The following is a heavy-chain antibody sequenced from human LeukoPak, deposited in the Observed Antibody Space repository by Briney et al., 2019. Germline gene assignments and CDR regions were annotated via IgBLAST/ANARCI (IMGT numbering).Heavy chain of an antibody. CDR2: MYTIGST. V-gene: IGHV4-4*07. CDR3: ARQDSSGWTPFDY. D-gene: IGHD6-19*01. Sequence: SETLSLTCTVSGGSISSYYWSWIRQPAGKGLKWIGRMYTIGSTNYNPSLKSRVTMSVDTSKNQFSLKLSSVTAADTAVYYCARQDSSGWTPFDYWGQGTLVTVSS. CDR1: GGSISSYY. J-gene: IGHJ4*02.